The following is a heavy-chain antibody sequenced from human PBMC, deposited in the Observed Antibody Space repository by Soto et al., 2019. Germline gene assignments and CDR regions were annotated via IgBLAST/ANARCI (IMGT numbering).Heavy chain of an antibody. CDR1: GFTFSSYA. J-gene: IGHJ4*02. Sequence: EVQLLESGGGLVQPGGSLRLSCAASGFTFSSYAMSWVRQAPGKGLEWVSAISGSGGSTYYADSVKGRFTISRDNSQNTLYLQMNSRRAEDTAVYYCAKDDGYGGNLGLFDYWGQGTLVTVSS. D-gene: IGHD2-15*01. CDR2: ISGSGGST. CDR3: AKDDGYGGNLGLFDY. V-gene: IGHV3-23*01.